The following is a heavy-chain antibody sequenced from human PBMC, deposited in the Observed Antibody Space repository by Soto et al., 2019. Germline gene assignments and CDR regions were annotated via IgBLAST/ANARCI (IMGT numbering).Heavy chain of an antibody. CDR3: ARDLYGPYDY. D-gene: IGHD3-16*01. Sequence: EVQLVESGGGLVQPGGSLRLSCAASGFTFSNYWMSWVRQAPGKGLEWVANIDQDGSKKYYVDSVKGRFTISRDNAKKSLYLQVNSLSAEDTAVYYCARDLYGPYDYWGQGTLVTVSS. CDR1: GFTFSNYW. V-gene: IGHV3-7*05. J-gene: IGHJ4*02. CDR2: IDQDGSKK.